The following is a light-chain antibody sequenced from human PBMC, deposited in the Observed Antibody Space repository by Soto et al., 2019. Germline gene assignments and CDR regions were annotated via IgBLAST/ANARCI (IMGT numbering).Light chain of an antibody. CDR2: KVS. CDR3: TQVTQFLT. V-gene: IGKV2-24*01. J-gene: IGKJ4*01. CDR1: QRLVHSDGNTY. Sequence: DIVMTQTPLSSPVILGQPASISFRSSQRLVHSDGNTYLSCLQQRPGQPARLLIYKVSKRFSGVPDRFSVSGAGTDFTLKSRRVEAEDVGVYDCTQVTQFLTFGGGTKVDIK.